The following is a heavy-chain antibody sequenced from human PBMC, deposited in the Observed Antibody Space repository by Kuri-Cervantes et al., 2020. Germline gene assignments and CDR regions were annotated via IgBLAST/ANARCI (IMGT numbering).Heavy chain of an antibody. CDR1: GGSISSFY. Sequence: LRLSCTVSGGSISSFYWTWIRQTPGKGLEWIGYIYYTGNTYYNPSLKSRVTMSIDTSKSQFSLKLNSVTTTDTAVYYCASKDRRNYYFDRWGQGTLVTVSS. CDR3: ASKDRRNYYFDR. D-gene: IGHD2-15*01. J-gene: IGHJ4*02. CDR2: IYYTGNT. V-gene: IGHV4-30-4*01.